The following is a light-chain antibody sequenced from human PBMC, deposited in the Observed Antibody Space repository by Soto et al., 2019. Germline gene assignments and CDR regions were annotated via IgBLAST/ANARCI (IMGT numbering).Light chain of an antibody. Sequence: EIVMTQSPATLSVSPGERATLSCRASQSVGSNLACYQQKPGQAPRLLIYGASTRATGIPARFSGSGSGTEFTLTISGLQSEDFAIYFWQQYNNWPPDRTFGQGTKVEIK. V-gene: IGKV3-15*01. CDR1: QSVGSN. J-gene: IGKJ1*01. CDR3: QQYNNWPPDRT. CDR2: GAS.